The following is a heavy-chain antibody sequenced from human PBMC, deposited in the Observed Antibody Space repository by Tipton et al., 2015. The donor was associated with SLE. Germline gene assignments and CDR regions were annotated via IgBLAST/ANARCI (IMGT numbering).Heavy chain of an antibody. J-gene: IGHJ4*02. CDR2: IHYTGDT. D-gene: IGHD6-19*01. CDR1: GDSIRSRSFY. Sequence: GLVKPSETLSVTCTVSGDSIRSRSFYWDWMRQTPGKGLEWIGNIHYTGDTYYNPSLRGRVTISVDTSRNQFSLKVNSVTAADTAVYYCASLLWGGWPFDHWGQGTLVTVSS. V-gene: IGHV4-39*07. CDR3: ASLLWGGWPFDH.